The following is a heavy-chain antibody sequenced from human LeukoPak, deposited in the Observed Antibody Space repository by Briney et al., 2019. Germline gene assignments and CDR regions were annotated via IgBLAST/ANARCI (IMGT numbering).Heavy chain of an antibody. CDR3: ARDGWQWLSNLPDY. CDR2: ISYDGSNK. CDR1: GFTFSSYA. J-gene: IGHJ4*02. Sequence: AGRSLRLSCAASGFTFSSYAMHWVRQAPGKGLEWVAVISYDGSNKYYADSVKGRFTIPRDNSKSTLYLQMNSLRAEDTAVYYCARDGWQWLSNLPDYWGQGTLVTVSS. D-gene: IGHD6-19*01. V-gene: IGHV3-30*04.